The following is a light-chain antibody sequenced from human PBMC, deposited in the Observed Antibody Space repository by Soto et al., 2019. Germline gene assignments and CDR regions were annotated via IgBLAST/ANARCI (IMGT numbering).Light chain of an antibody. CDR3: QQYNNWPLT. Sequence: EIVMAQSPATLSVSPGERATLSCRASQSVNTNFAWYQQKPGQAPRLLTYAASTRATGVPARFSGSGSGTDFKLTISSLQSEDFAVYYCQQYNNWPLTFGGGTKVDIK. J-gene: IGKJ4*01. CDR2: AAS. CDR1: QSVNTN. V-gene: IGKV3D-15*01.